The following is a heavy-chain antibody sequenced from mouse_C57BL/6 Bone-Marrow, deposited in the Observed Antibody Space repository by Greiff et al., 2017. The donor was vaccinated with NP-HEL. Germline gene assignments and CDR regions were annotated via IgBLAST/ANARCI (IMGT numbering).Heavy chain of an antibody. D-gene: IGHD1-1*01. CDR2: IYPRSGNP. J-gene: IGHJ1*03. CDR3: ARSYYYGSSYWYFDV. Sequence: QVQLQQSGAELARPGASVKLSCKASGYTFTSYGISWVKQRTGQGLEWIGEIYPRSGNPYYNEKFKGKATLTADKSSSTAYMELRSLTSEDSAVYFCARSYYYGSSYWYFDVWGTGTTVTVSS. CDR1: GYTFTSYG. V-gene: IGHV1-81*01.